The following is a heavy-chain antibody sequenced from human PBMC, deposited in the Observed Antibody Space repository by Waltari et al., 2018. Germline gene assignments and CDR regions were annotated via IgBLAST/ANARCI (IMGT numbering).Heavy chain of an antibody. V-gene: IGHV3-7*01. D-gene: IGHD6-13*01. CDR2: IKQDGSEK. CDR1: GLSFRNDW. J-gene: IGHJ4*02. CDR3: TRGGRDISWYLRD. Sequence: EVQLVEYGGGLAQPGGYMRISCAASGLSFRNDWMTWGLRASGKGPEWVANIKQDGSEKYYMVSVKGRFTISRDNAKNSLYLQMNNLRVEDTAVYYCTRGGRDISWYLRDWGQGTLVTVSS.